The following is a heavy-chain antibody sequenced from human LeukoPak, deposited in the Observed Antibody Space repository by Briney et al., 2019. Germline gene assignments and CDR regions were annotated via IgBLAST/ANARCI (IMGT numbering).Heavy chain of an antibody. V-gene: IGHV5-51*01. J-gene: IGHJ3*01. Sequence: GESLKISCKGSGYGFNSHWIGWVRQMPGKGLEWMGIIYPGDSDTRYSPSFQGQVTISADKSNNTAYLQWRSLKASDTAMYYCARRLPTVGTTGGGFDVWGQGTLVTVSS. CDR2: IYPGDSDT. CDR3: ARRLPTVGTTGGGFDV. D-gene: IGHD1-26*01. CDR1: GYGFNSHW.